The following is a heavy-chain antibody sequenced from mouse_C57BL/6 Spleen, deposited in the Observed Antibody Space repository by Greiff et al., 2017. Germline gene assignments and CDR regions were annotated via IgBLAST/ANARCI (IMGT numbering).Heavy chain of an antibody. Sequence: QVQLQQSGAELVKPGASVKISCKASGYAFSSYWMNWVKQRPGKGLEWIGQIYPGDGDTNYNGKFKGKATLTADKSSSTAYMQLSSLTSADSAVYFGARWGSSDWYFDVWGTGTTVTVSS. D-gene: IGHD1-1*01. V-gene: IGHV1-80*01. CDR2: IYPGDGDT. CDR1: GYAFSSYW. CDR3: ARWGSSDWYFDV. J-gene: IGHJ1*03.